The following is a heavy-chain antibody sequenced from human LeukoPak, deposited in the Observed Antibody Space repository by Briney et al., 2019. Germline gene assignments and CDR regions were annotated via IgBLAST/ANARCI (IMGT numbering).Heavy chain of an antibody. CDR2: IGGGGFNT. V-gene: IGHV3-23*01. D-gene: IGHD2-15*01. J-gene: IGHJ4*02. Sequence: PGGSLRLSCVASGFTFTDYAMSWVRQAPGKGLEWVSSIGGGGFNTHYADSVKGRFSISRDTSTNTLYLEMNSLRADDSALYYCAKDNFGLVLYCFDSWGQGTLVTVSS. CDR3: AKDNFGLVLYCFDS. CDR1: GFTFTDYA.